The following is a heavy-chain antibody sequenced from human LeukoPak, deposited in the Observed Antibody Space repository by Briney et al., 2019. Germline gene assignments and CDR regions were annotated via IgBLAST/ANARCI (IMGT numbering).Heavy chain of an antibody. Sequence: GGSLRLSCAASGLTFSSYSMNWVRQAPGKGLEWVSYISSSSTIYYADSVKGRFTISRDNAKNSLYLQMNSLRDEDTAVYYCARGQSYGWFDPWGQGTLVTVSS. J-gene: IGHJ5*02. V-gene: IGHV3-48*02. D-gene: IGHD5-18*01. CDR1: GLTFSSYS. CDR3: ARGQSYGWFDP. CDR2: ISSSSTI.